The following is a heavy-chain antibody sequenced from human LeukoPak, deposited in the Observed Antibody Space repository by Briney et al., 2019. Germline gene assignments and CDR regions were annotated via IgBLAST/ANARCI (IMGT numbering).Heavy chain of an antibody. V-gene: IGHV4-59*01. CDR1: GGSISSYY. D-gene: IGHD4-17*01. CDR3: ARGFAYGDTGSFDY. CDR2: IYYSGST. Sequence: SETLSLTCTVSGGSISSYYWSWIRQPPGKGLEWIGYIYYSGSTTYNPSLKRRVTISVDTSKNQFSLKLNSVTAADTAMYYCARGFAYGDTGSFDYWGQGTLVTVSS. J-gene: IGHJ4*02.